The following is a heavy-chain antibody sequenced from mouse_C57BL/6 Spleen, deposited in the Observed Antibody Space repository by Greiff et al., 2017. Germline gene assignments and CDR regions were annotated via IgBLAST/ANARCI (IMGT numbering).Heavy chain of an antibody. CDR3: TGLITTVVATDAMDY. CDR2: IDPETGGT. J-gene: IGHJ4*01. Sequence: QVQLQQSGAELVRPGASVTLSCKASGYTFTDYEMHWVKQTPVHGLEWIGAIDPETGGTAYNQKFKGKAILTADKSSSPAYMELRSLTSEDSAVYYCTGLITTVVATDAMDYWGQGTSVTVSS. CDR1: GYTFTDYE. V-gene: IGHV1-15*01. D-gene: IGHD1-1*01.